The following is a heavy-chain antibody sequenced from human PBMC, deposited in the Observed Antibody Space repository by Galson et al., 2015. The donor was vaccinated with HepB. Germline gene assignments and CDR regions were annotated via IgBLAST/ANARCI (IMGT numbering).Heavy chain of an antibody. Sequence: SLRLSCAASGFAFSLYAMSWVRQAPGKGLEWVSGISGDAVATYGADSVKGRFTISRDNAKNMVFLQMDSLRAEDTAVYYCAKDQTPSTSWYEVFDYWGRGTLVTVSS. CDR2: ISGDAVAT. D-gene: IGHD6-13*01. V-gene: IGHV3-23*01. CDR3: AKDQTPSTSWYEVFDY. CDR1: GFAFSLYA. J-gene: IGHJ4*02.